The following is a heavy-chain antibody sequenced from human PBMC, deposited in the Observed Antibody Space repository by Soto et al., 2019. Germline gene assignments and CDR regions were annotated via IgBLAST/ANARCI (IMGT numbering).Heavy chain of an antibody. CDR2: TSGRGDIT. Sequence: AGGSLRLSCAASGFTFSSYVMSWVRQAPGKGLEWVSGTSGRGDITNYADSVKGRFTISRDNSKNTLYLQMNSLRAEDTAVYYCTKDPSPYYYDSSGSPTNWGQGTLVTVSS. CDR3: TKDPSPYYYDSSGSPTN. V-gene: IGHV3-23*01. CDR1: GFTFSSYV. D-gene: IGHD3-22*01. J-gene: IGHJ4*02.